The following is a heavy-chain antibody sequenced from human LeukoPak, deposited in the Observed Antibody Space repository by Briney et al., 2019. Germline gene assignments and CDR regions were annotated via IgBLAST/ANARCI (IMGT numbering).Heavy chain of an antibody. J-gene: IGHJ6*03. CDR1: GFTFSTNS. CDR2: IGISSSHT. Sequence: GGSLRLSCAASGFTFSTNSMNWVRQAPGKGLEWVSSIGISSSHTFYADSVKGRFTISRDNAENSVYQQMNSLRAEDTAVYYCAKDLTTVATPYYYYYMDVWGKGTTVTVSS. CDR3: AKDLTTVATPYYYYYMDV. D-gene: IGHD4-23*01. V-gene: IGHV3-21*01.